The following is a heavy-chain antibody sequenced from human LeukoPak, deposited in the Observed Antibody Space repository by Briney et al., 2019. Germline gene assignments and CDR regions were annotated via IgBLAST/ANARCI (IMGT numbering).Heavy chain of an antibody. CDR2: IDTNTGNP. D-gene: IGHD3-22*01. Sequence: ASVKVSCKASGYTFSSYAMNWVRQAPGQGLEYMGWIDTNTGNPTYAQGFTGRFVFSLDTSVSTAYLQISSLKAEDSAIYFCANCYDSSGFFAYWGQGTLVTVSS. CDR3: ANCYDSSGFFAY. J-gene: IGHJ4*02. V-gene: IGHV7-4-1*02. CDR1: GYTFSSYA.